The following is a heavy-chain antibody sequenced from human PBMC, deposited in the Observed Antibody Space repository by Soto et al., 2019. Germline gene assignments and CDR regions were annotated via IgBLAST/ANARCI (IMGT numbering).Heavy chain of an antibody. V-gene: IGHV2-70*02. CDR2: IDRDDDK. CDR3: ALSPNSGYSSSWYVA. CDR1: GFSLSTSAMC. Sequence: SGPTLVNPTQTLTLTCTFSGFSLSTSAMCVSWIRQPPGKALEWLALIDRDDDKYYSTSLKTRLTISKDTSKNQVVLTMNSLRAEDTAVYYCALSPNSGYSSSWYVAWGQGTLVTVSS. D-gene: IGHD6-13*01. J-gene: IGHJ5*02.